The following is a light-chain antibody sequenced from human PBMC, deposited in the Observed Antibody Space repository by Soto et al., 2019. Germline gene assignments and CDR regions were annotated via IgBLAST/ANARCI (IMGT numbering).Light chain of an antibody. J-gene: IGLJ1*01. CDR3: CSYAGRYTYI. CDR2: DVS. Sequence: QSALTQPRSVSGSPGQSVTISCAGTSSDVGGYNYVSWYQQHPGKAPKLMIYDVSKRPSGVPDRFSGSKSGNTASLTISGLQAEDEADYYCCSYAGRYTYIFGTGTKV. V-gene: IGLV2-11*01. CDR1: SSDVGGYNY.